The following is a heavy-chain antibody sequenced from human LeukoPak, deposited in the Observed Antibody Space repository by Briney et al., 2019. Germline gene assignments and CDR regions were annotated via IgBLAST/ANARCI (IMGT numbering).Heavy chain of an antibody. J-gene: IGHJ4*02. CDR3: ASSGGFDWLSGLYYFDY. CDR1: GGTFSSYT. D-gene: IGHD3-9*01. CDR2: IIPIFGTA. V-gene: IGHV1-69*13. Sequence: SVKVSCKASGGTFSSYTISWVRQAPGQGLEWTGGIIPIFGTANYAQKFQGRVTITADESTSTAYMELSSLRSEDTAVYYCASSGGFDWLSGLYYFDYWGQGTLVTVSS.